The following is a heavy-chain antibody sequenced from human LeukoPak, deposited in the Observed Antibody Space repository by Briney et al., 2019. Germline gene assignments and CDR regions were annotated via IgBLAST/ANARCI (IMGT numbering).Heavy chain of an antibody. J-gene: IGHJ4*02. CDR1: GGSISSSSYY. CDR2: IYYSGST. CDR3: ARVGIAAAGSFEY. D-gene: IGHD6-13*01. Sequence: SETLSLTCTVSGGSISSSSYYWGWIRQPPGKGLEWIGSIYYSGSTYYNPSLKSRVTISVDTSMNQFSLKLSSVTAADTAVYYCARVGIAAAGSFEYWGQGTLVTVSS. V-gene: IGHV4-39*07.